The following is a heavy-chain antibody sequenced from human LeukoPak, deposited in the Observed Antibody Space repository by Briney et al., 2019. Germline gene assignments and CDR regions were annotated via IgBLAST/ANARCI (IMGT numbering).Heavy chain of an antibody. Sequence: GASAKVSCKASGYTFTSYGISWVRQAPGQGLEWMGGIIPIFGTANYAQKFQGRVTITTDESTSTAYMELSSLRSEDTAVYYCARERGGALTGTASGRGYYFDYWGQGTLVTVSS. J-gene: IGHJ4*02. CDR2: IIPIFGTA. D-gene: IGHD1-20*01. CDR3: ARERGGALTGTASGRGYYFDY. V-gene: IGHV1-69*05. CDR1: GYTFTSYG.